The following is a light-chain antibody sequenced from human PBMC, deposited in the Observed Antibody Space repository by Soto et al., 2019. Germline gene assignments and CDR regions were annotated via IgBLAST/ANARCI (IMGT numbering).Light chain of an antibody. CDR2: AAS. CDR3: QQSYSTFPT. J-gene: IGKJ5*01. Sequence: DIQITQSPTSLSSCFGGTVTITCRASQSISSYLNWYQQKPGKAPKLLIYAASSLQSGVPSRFSGSGSGTDFTLTISSLQPEDFATYYCQQSYSTFPTFGQGTRLEIK. CDR1: QSISSY. V-gene: IGKV1-39*01.